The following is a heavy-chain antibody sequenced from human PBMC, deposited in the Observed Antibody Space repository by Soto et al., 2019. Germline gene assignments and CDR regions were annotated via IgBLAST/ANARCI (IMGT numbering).Heavy chain of an antibody. Sequence: QVQLVESGGGVVQPGRSLRLSCAASGFTFSSYGMHWVRQAPGKGLEWVAVIWYDGSNKYYADSVKGRFTISRDNSKNTLYLQMNSLRAEDTAVYYCASAQPIAAAMVRGYFDYWGQGTLVTVSS. CDR3: ASAQPIAAAMVRGYFDY. V-gene: IGHV3-33*01. D-gene: IGHD6-13*01. CDR1: GFTFSSYG. CDR2: IWYDGSNK. J-gene: IGHJ4*02.